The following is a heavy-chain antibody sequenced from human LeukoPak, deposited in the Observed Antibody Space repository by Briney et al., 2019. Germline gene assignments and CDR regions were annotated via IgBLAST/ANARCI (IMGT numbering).Heavy chain of an antibody. CDR2: ISGSGGST. D-gene: IGHD6-13*01. V-gene: IGHV3-23*01. J-gene: IGHJ4*02. Sequence: PGGSLRLSCAASGFTFSSYAMSWVRQAPGKGLEWVSAISGSGGSTYYADSVKGRFTISRDNSKNTLYLQMNSLRAEDTAVYYCARVTKAAAGGGADYWGQGTLVTVSS. CDR1: GFTFSSYA. CDR3: ARVTKAAAGGGADY.